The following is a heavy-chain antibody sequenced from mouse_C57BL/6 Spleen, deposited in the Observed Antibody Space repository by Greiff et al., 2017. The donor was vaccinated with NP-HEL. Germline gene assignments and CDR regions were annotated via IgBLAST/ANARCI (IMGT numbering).Heavy chain of an antibody. Sequence: EVQLQQSGPELVKPGASVKISCKASGYTFTDYYMNWVKQSHGKSLEWIGDINPNNGGTSYNQKFKGKATLTVDKSSSTAYMELRSLTSEDSAVYYGARGEYDYDNFDYWGKGTTLTVSS. CDR3: ARGEYDYDNFDY. V-gene: IGHV1-26*01. CDR2: INPNNGGT. CDR1: GYTFTDYY. D-gene: IGHD2-4*01. J-gene: IGHJ2*01.